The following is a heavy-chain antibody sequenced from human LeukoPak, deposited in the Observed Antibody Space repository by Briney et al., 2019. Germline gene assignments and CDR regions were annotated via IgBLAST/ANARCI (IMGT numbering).Heavy chain of an antibody. J-gene: IGHJ4*02. CDR3: ARGRASFCSGGSCYLTGYIDY. Sequence: SETLSLTCTVSGGSISSGSYYWSWIRQPPGKGLEWIGSIYHSGSTYYNPSPKSRATISVDTSKNQFSLKLSSVTAADTAVYYCARGRASFCSGGSCYLTGYIDYWGQGTLVTVSS. D-gene: IGHD2-15*01. CDR1: GGSISSGSYY. V-gene: IGHV4-39*07. CDR2: IYHSGST.